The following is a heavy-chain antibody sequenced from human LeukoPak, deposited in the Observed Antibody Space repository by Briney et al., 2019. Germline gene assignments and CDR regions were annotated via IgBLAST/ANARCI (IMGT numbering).Heavy chain of an antibody. CDR1: GGSFSGYY. CDR2: INHSGST. D-gene: IGHD6-19*01. CDR3: ARIRRYSRGWYYRPYYFDF. V-gene: IGHV4-34*01. J-gene: IGHJ4*01. Sequence: SETLSLTCAVYGGSFSGYYWSWIRQPPGKGLEWIGEINHSGSTNYNPSLKRRVTIPVDTSKNQLSLKLSSVTAADTAVYYCARIRRYSRGWYYRPYYFDFWGQGTLVTVSS.